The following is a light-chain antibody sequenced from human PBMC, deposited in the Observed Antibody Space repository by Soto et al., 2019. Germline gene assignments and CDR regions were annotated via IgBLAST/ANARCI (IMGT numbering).Light chain of an antibody. Sequence: QSVLTQPASVSGSPGQSITISCTGTSSDVGGYNFVSWYQQHPGKAPKLMLYNVYDRPSGFSHRFSGSRSGNTASLTISGLQAEDEAHYYCNSYTSSSTLVFGGGTKLTVL. J-gene: IGLJ2*01. CDR1: SSDVGGYNF. CDR3: NSYTSSSTLV. V-gene: IGLV2-14*03. CDR2: NVY.